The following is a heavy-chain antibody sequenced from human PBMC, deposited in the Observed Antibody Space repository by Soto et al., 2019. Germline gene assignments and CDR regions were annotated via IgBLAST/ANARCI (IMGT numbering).Heavy chain of an antibody. J-gene: IGHJ5*02. CDR1: RCSFTSYW. Sequence: VEALKISCTTCRCSFTSYWIAWVRQMPGKVLEWMGIIFPTDSDTRYSPSFQGKVTIAADRSTSSVFLQWASLKASATAVYFCARKDKSGYFNWFGPWGQGTLVTVSS. V-gene: IGHV5-51*01. CDR3: ARKDKSGYFNWFGP. D-gene: IGHD3-22*01. CDR2: IFPTDSDT.